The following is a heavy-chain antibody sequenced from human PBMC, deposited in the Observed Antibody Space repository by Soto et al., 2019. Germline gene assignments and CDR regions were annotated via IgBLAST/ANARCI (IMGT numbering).Heavy chain of an antibody. V-gene: IGHV4-34*01. D-gene: IGHD2-21*02. CDR1: GGSISSGYY. J-gene: IGHJ6*02. CDR2: INHSGST. Sequence: SETLSLTCTVSGGSISSGYYWTWIRQPPGTGLEWIGEINHSGSTNYNPSPKSRVTISVDTSKNQFSLKLNSVTAADTAVYYCARDLWGYCGTDCYPLDVWGQGTTVTVSS. CDR3: ARDLWGYCGTDCYPLDV.